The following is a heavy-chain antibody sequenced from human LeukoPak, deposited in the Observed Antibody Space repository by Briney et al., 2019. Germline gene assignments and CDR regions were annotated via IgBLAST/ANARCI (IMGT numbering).Heavy chain of an antibody. CDR3: ARVFRGVVTSNWFDP. J-gene: IGHJ5*02. D-gene: IGHD2-21*02. CDR2: VYDNGNT. CDR1: SSSITGHY. Sequence: PETLSLTCTIPSSSITGHYWSWIRHSPEKGPYGVGFVYDNGNTNYNSSLQSRVTMSVDTSTNQLSLKMTSVTAADTAIYYCARVFRGVVTSNWFDPWGQGTLVTVSS. V-gene: IGHV4-59*11.